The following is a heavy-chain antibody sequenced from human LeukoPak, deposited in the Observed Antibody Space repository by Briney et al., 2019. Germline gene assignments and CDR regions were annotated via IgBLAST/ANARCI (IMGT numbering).Heavy chain of an antibody. J-gene: IGHJ4*02. CDR1: GGTISSYY. Sequence: SETLSLTCTVSGGTISSYYWNWIRQPPGKGLEWIGYIHYSGSTKYNPSFKSRVTISVDTPKNQFSLKLSSVTAADTAVYYCARWYSSGWAFDYWGQGTLVTVSS. D-gene: IGHD6-19*01. V-gene: IGHV4-59*08. CDR3: ARWYSSGWAFDY. CDR2: IHYSGST.